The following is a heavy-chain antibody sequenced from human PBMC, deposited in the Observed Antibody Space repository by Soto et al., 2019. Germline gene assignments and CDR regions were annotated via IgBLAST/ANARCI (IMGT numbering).Heavy chain of an antibody. J-gene: IGHJ6*03. Sequence: GGSLRLSCAASGFTFSSYSMNWVRQAPGKGLEWVSSISSSSSYIYYADSVKGRFTISRDNAKNSLYLQMNSLRAEDTAVYYCAGYCSSTSCHAPFDYYYYMDVWGKGTTVTVSS. CDR1: GFTFSSYS. D-gene: IGHD2-2*01. CDR3: AGYCSSTSCHAPFDYYYYMDV. V-gene: IGHV3-21*04. CDR2: ISSSSSYI.